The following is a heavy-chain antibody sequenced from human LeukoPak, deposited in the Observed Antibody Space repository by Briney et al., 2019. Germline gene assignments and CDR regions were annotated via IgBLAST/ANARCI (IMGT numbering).Heavy chain of an antibody. D-gene: IGHD2-21*02. CDR2: INHSGST. Sequence: SETLSLTCAVYGGSFIPYYWSWIRQPPGKGLEWIGEINHSGSTNYNPSLKSRVTISVDTSKNQFSLKLSSVTAADTAVYYCARGGFYCGADCYVDYRGQGTLVTVSS. CDR3: ARGGFYCGADCYVDY. J-gene: IGHJ4*02. CDR1: GGSFIPYY. V-gene: IGHV4-34*01.